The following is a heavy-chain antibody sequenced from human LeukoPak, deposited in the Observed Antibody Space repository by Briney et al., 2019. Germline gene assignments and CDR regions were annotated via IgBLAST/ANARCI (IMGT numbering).Heavy chain of an antibody. CDR2: ISGSGGST. J-gene: IGHJ4*02. Sequence: PGGSLRLSCAASGFTFSSYAMSWVRQAPGKGLEWVSAISGSGGSTYYADSVKGRFTVSRDDSKNTLYLQMDSLRAEDTAVYYCAKAQGSSWYKFDYWGQGTLVTVSS. V-gene: IGHV3-23*01. CDR1: GFTFSSYA. CDR3: AKAQGSSWYKFDY. D-gene: IGHD6-13*01.